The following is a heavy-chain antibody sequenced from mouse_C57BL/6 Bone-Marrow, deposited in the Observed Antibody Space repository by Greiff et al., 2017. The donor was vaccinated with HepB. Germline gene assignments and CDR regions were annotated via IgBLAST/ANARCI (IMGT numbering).Heavy chain of an antibody. Sequence: EVQVVESGGDLVKPGGSLKLSCAASGFTFSSYGMSWVRQTPDKRLEWVATISSGGSYTYYPDSVKGRFTISRDNAKNTLYLQMSSLKSEDTAMYYCASPTMITTEEAWFAYWGQGTLVTVSA. CDR1: GFTFSSYG. V-gene: IGHV5-6*01. CDR3: ASPTMITTEEAWFAY. CDR2: ISSGGSYT. D-gene: IGHD2-4*01. J-gene: IGHJ3*01.